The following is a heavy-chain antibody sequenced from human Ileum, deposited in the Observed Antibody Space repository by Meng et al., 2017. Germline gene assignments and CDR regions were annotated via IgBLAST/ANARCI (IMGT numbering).Heavy chain of an antibody. CDR3: ASDPDAKGWSPFYH. V-gene: IGHV3-48*03. Sequence: GESLKISCAASGLTFSNAEMNWVRQAPGKGLEWVAYISSDGSARYYADTVKGRFTISRDNAKNSLFLQMNNLRVEDTAVYYCASDPDAKGWSPFYHWGQGTQVTVSS. J-gene: IGHJ4*02. CDR2: ISSDGSAR. CDR1: GLTFSNAE. D-gene: IGHD6-19*01.